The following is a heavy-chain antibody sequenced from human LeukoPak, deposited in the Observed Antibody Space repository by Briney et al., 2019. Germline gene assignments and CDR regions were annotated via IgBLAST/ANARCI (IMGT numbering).Heavy chain of an antibody. CDR2: ISSSSSYI. J-gene: IGHJ6*03. D-gene: IGHD3-10*01. Sequence: GGSLRLSCAASGFTFGSYSMNWVRQAPGKGLEWVSSISSSSSYIYYADSVKGRFTISRDNAKNSLYLQMNSLRAEDTAVYYCARAGLLWFGEFSAMDVWGKGTTVTVSS. CDR3: ARAGLLWFGEFSAMDV. V-gene: IGHV3-21*01. CDR1: GFTFGSYS.